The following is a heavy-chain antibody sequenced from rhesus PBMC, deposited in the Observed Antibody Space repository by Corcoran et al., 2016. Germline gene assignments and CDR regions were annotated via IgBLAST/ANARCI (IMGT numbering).Heavy chain of an antibody. V-gene: IGHV4-169*02. CDR3: ASDRYCTGSGCYALDY. CDR1: GGSISSSY. D-gene: IGHD2-21*01. Sequence: QLQLQESGPGLVKPSETLSVTCAVSGGSISSSYWSWLRQAPGKGLEWIGYIYGSGSSTNYNPSLKSRVTLSVDTSKNQLSLKLSSVTAADTAVYYCASDRYCTGSGCYALDYWGQGVLVTVSS. J-gene: IGHJ4*01. CDR2: IYGSGSST.